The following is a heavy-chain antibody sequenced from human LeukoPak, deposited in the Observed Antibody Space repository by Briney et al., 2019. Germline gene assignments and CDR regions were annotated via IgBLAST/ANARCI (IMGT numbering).Heavy chain of an antibody. Sequence: GGSLRLSCAASGFTFSTFGMHWVRQAPGKGLEWVAVISYDGSNKYYGDSVKGRFTISRDNSKNTLYLQMNSLRAEDAAVYYCAKKFPGTVAAGPDHWGQGTLVTVSS. CDR2: ISYDGSNK. CDR1: GFTFSTFG. J-gene: IGHJ4*02. V-gene: IGHV3-30*18. D-gene: IGHD6-13*01. CDR3: AKKFPGTVAAGPDH.